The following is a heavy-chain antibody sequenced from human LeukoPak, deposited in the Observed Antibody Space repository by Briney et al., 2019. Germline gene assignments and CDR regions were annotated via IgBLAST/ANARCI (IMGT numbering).Heavy chain of an antibody. CDR1: GFTFSSYA. CDR3: AREEGGSGWYSYYYGMDV. V-gene: IGHV3-30-3*01. Sequence: GRSLRLSCAASGFTFSSYAMRWGRQAPGKGLGWVAVISYDGSNKYYADSVKVRFTISRNNSKNTLSLQINSLRAEDTAVYYCAREEGGSGWYSYYYGMDVWGQGTTVTVSS. CDR2: ISYDGSNK. D-gene: IGHD6-19*01. J-gene: IGHJ6*02.